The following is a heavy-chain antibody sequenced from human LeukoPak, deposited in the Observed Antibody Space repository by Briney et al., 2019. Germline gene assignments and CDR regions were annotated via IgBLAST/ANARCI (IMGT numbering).Heavy chain of an antibody. V-gene: IGHV1-46*01. CDR1: GYTFTSYY. D-gene: IGHD6-13*01. Sequence: ASVKVSCKASGYTFTSYYMHWVRQAPGQGLEWMGIINPSGGSTSYAQKFQGRVTMTRDMSTSTVYMELSSLRSEDTAVYYCARAGTYSSSWYYYYYYMDVWGKGTTVTASS. CDR3: ARAGTYSSSWYYYYYYMDV. J-gene: IGHJ6*03. CDR2: INPSGGST.